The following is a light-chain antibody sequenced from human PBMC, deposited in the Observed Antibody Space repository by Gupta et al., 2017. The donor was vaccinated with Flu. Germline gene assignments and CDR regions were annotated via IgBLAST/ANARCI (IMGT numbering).Light chain of an antibody. CDR2: GAS. CDR1: QSVGSRS. V-gene: IGKV3-20*01. CDR3: QQDDRSPWT. J-gene: IGKJ1*01. Sequence: EIVLTQSPGTLSWSPGERATLSCRASQSVGSRSLAWYQQKPGQAPRLLIYGASTRATDIPDRFSGTGSGTDFTLTISRLEPEDFAVYYCQQDDRSPWTPGQGTKVEI.